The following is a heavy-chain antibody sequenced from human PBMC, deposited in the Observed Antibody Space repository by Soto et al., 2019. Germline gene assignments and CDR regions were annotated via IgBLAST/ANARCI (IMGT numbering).Heavy chain of an antibody. V-gene: IGHV1-2*02. D-gene: IGHD6-6*01. J-gene: IGHJ6*02. CDR1: GYTFTGYY. CDR2: INPNSGGT. Sequence: GASVKVSCKASGYTFTGYYMHWVRQAPGQGLEWMGWINPNSGGTNYAQKFQGRVTMTRDTSISTAYMELSRLRSDDTAVYYCARIAGIAAGRVYYYYYGMDVWGQGTTVTVSS. CDR3: ARIAGIAAGRVYYYYYGMDV.